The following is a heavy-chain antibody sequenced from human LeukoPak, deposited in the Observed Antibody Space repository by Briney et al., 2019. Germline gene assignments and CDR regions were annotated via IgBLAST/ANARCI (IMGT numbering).Heavy chain of an antibody. Sequence: SETLSLTCSVSGGPIRSYYWNWIRQPPGKGLEWIAYVYYSGSPNYNPSLKSRVTISVDTSKNQFSLRLSSVTAADTAVYYCARQMSGWFDPWGQGTLVTVSS. CDR2: VYYSGSP. D-gene: IGHD3-10*01. J-gene: IGHJ5*02. CDR3: ARQMSGWFDP. CDR1: GGPIRSYY. V-gene: IGHV4-59*08.